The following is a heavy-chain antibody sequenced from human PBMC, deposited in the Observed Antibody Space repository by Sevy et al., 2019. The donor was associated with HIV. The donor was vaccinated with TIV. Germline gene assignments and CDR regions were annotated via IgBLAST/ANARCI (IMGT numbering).Heavy chain of an antibody. V-gene: IGHV3-64D*06. Sequence: GGSLRLSCSASGFTFSSYAMHWVRQAPGKGLEYVSAISSNGGSTYYADSVKGRFTISRDNSKNTLYLQMSSLRAEDTAVYYCVTGFSRLYYYDSSGYHDYWGQGTLVTVSS. D-gene: IGHD3-22*01. CDR2: ISSNGGST. CDR1: GFTFSSYA. CDR3: VTGFSRLYYYDSSGYHDY. J-gene: IGHJ4*02.